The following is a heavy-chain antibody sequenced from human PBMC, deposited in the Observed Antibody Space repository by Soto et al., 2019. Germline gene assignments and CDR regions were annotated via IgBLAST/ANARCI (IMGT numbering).Heavy chain of an antibody. D-gene: IGHD2-15*01. CDR1: GFTFGGYA. CDR2: ISYDGSKR. Sequence: GGSLRLSCAASGFTFGGYAMHWVRQAPGKGLEWVAVISYDGSKRYYADSVKGRFTISRDNSKNTLYLQMNSLRAEDTAVYSCARESRYCSGDSCSSKNAFDIWGQGTMVTVSS. V-gene: IGHV3-30-3*01. J-gene: IGHJ3*02. CDR3: ARESRYCSGDSCSSKNAFDI.